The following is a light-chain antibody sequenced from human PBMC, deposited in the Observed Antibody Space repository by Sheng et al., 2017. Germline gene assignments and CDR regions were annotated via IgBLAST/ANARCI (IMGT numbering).Light chain of an antibody. Sequence: DIQMSQSPSSLSASVGDRVTITCRASQNINRYLNWYQQKPGRAPKLLIYTASTLHSGVPSRFSGSGXETDXTLTISGLQAEDVATYYCQQSYSSPPLSFGGGTKGGDQ. CDR3: QQSYSSPPLS. CDR1: QNINRY. J-gene: IGKJ4*01. V-gene: IGKV1-39*01. CDR2: TAS.